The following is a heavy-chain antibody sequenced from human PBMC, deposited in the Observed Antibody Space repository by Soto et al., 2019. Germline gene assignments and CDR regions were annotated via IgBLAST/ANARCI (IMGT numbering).Heavy chain of an antibody. D-gene: IGHD3-10*01. CDR3: ARGRMVRGPIPGGRFDS. CDR1: GGSISSGGYY. V-gene: IGHV4-31*03. CDR2: IYYSGST. Sequence: QVQLQESGPGLVKPSQTLSLTCTVSGGSISSGGYYWSWIRQHPGKGLEWIGYIYYSGSTYYNPSLKSRVTITVDTSKNQFALKLSSVAAADTAVYYCARGRMVRGPIPGGRFDSCGQGTLVTVSS. J-gene: IGHJ4*02.